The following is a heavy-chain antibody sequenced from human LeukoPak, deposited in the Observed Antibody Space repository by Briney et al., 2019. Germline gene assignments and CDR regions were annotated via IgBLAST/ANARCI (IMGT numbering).Heavy chain of an antibody. J-gene: IGHJ6*02. Sequence: GGSLRLSCAGSGFTFSSSAMLWVRQAPGKGLEWVAVILYYESNKYYADSVKRRFTISRDNSKNTLYLQMNSLRAEDTAVYYCARGTETKPFWSGYWVDVWGQGTTVTVSS. CDR1: GFTFSSSA. D-gene: IGHD3-3*01. CDR3: ARGTETKPFWSGYWVDV. V-gene: IGHV3-30*03. CDR2: ILYYESNK.